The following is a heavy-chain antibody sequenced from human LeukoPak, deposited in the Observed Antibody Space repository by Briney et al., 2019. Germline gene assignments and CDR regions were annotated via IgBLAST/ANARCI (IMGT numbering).Heavy chain of an antibody. CDR1: GFTFSSYA. CDR3: ARAQYYYDSSGYFDY. D-gene: IGHD3-22*01. V-gene: IGHV3-23*01. CDR2: INGSGDRK. Sequence: GGSLRLSCAASGFTFSSYAMSWVRQAPGKGLEWVSTINGSGDRKYYTDSVKGRFTISRVSSENTLYLQMNSLRADDTAVYYCARAQYYYDSSGYFDYWGQGTLVTVSS. J-gene: IGHJ4*02.